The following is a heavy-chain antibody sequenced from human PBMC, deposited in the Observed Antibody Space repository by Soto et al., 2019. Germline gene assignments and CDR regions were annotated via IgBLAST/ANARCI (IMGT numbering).Heavy chain of an antibody. Sequence: SETLSLTCTVSGGSIDNYYWSWIRQPPGKGLEWIGYISHSGSTTYNPSLRSRVTISVDTSKNQFSLKLTSVTAADTAVYYCAREIGAAGRWGQGTLVTVSS. V-gene: IGHV4-59*12. D-gene: IGHD6-13*01. CDR2: ISHSGST. CDR1: GGSIDNYY. J-gene: IGHJ4*02. CDR3: AREIGAAGR.